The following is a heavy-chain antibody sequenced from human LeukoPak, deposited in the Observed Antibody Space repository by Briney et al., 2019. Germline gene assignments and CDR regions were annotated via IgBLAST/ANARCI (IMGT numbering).Heavy chain of an antibody. D-gene: IGHD1-14*01. CDR1: GFILSSFS. J-gene: IGHJ4*02. V-gene: IGHV3-64*02. CDR2: INYKGGPT. CDR3: SRVGPETAFDY. Sequence: GGSLRLSCAASGFILSSFSMHWVRQSPGRGLEYVSAINYKGGPTYYADSVKGRFTISRDNSKNTLYLQMASLRYEDMAVYYCSRVGPETAFDYWGQGTLVTVSS.